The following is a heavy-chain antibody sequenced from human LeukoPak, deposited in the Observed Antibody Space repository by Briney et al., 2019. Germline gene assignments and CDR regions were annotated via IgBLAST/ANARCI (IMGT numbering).Heavy chain of an antibody. D-gene: IGHD3-10*02. CDR3: ARGGTLFTYFDS. Sequence: SETLSLTCSVSGGSTSDYYWNWIRQPAGQGLEWLGRIYYTGNTAYNPSLESRLSMSLDTAKNQFSLKVTSVTAADTAVYYCARGGTLFTYFDSWGQGTLVTVSS. CDR1: GGSTSDYY. J-gene: IGHJ4*02. V-gene: IGHV4-4*07. CDR2: IYYTGNT.